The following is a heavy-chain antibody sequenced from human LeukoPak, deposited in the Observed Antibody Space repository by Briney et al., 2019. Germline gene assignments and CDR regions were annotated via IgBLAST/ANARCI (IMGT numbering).Heavy chain of an antibody. V-gene: IGHV3-23*01. CDR3: ASTYDYGEDYYYYGMDV. J-gene: IGHJ6*02. CDR1: GFTFSSYA. Sequence: PGGSLRLSCAASGFTFSSYAMSWVRQAPGKGLEWVSAISGSGGSTYYADSVKGRFTISRDNSKNTLHLQMNSLRAEDTAVYYCASTYDYGEDYYYYGMDVWGQGTTVTVSS. D-gene: IGHD4-17*01. CDR2: ISGSGGST.